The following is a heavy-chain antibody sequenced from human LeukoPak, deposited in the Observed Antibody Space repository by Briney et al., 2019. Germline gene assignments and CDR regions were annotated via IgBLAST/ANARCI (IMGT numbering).Heavy chain of an antibody. J-gene: IGHJ5*02. V-gene: IGHV3-11*01. Sequence: GGSPRLSCAASGLTLSDYYMSWIRQAPGTGLEWVSYISPVGRTIYYAASVKGRFTISRDNAKNSRYLQMGSLRGEDTAVYYCARDIGYGGNPSDPWGQGSLVSVSS. CDR1: GLTLSDYY. CDR2: ISPVGRTI. D-gene: IGHD4-23*01. CDR3: ARDIGYGGNPSDP.